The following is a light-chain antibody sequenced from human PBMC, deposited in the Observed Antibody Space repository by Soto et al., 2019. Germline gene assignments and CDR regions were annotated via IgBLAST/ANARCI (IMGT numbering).Light chain of an antibody. CDR1: SFDVDDYNS. V-gene: IGLV2-14*01. CDR2: EVN. J-gene: IGLJ1*01. CDR3: SLYTTSSTPSYV. Sequence: SITISCTGTSFDVDDYNSVSWYQQPPGKAPKLIIYEVNNRPSGVSNRFSGSNSDNTASLTISGLQAEDEADYYCSLYTTSSTPSYVFGTGTKVTVL.